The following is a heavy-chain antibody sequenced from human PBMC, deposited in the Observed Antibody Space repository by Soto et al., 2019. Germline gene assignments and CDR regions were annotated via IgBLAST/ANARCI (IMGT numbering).Heavy chain of an antibody. CDR2: MNPHSGNT. Sequence: GSSVKVGCNASGYTFTCYDINWVRQATGQGLEWMGWMNPHSGNTGYAQKIHGRVTMTMNTSISTAYMELSSLRSGETAVYYCARHKSYGYYNYGIDVWGQGTRVTVSS. CDR3: ARHKSYGYYNYGIDV. J-gene: IGHJ6*02. V-gene: IGHV1-8*01. CDR1: GYTFTCYD. D-gene: IGHD5-18*01.